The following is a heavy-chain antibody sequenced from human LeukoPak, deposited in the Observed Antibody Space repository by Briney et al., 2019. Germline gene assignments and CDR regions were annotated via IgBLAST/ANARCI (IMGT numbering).Heavy chain of an antibody. CDR1: GGSISSYY. V-gene: IGHV4-39*07. CDR3: ARPKVLGATIPPGAFDI. Sequence: SETLSLTCTVSGGSISSYYWGWIRKPPGKGLEWIGSIYYSGSTYYNPSLKSRVTISVDTSKNQFSLKLSSVTAADMAVYYCARPKVLGATIPPGAFDIWGQGTMVTVSS. J-gene: IGHJ3*02. CDR2: IYYSGST. D-gene: IGHD1-26*01.